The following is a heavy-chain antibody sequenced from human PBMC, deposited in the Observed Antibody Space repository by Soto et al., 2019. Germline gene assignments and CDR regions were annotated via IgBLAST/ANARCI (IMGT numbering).Heavy chain of an antibody. D-gene: IGHD5-12*01. Sequence: QVQLVQSGAEVKKPGASVKVSCKASGYTFTGYYMHWVRQAPGQGLEWMGWINPNSGGTNYAQKFQGWVTMTRDTSISTAYMELSRLRSDDTAVYYCARDRREDIVATPGYYYGMDVWGQGTTVTVSS. V-gene: IGHV1-2*04. CDR1: GYTFTGYY. CDR2: INPNSGGT. CDR3: ARDRREDIVATPGYYYGMDV. J-gene: IGHJ6*02.